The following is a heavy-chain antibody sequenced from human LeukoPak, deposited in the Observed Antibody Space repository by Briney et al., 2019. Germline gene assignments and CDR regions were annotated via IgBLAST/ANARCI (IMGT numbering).Heavy chain of an antibody. J-gene: IGHJ6*02. D-gene: IGHD1-26*01. CDR1: GGSISSGGYY. CDR3: ARASGSYWGYNYGMDV. CDR2: IYHSGST. V-gene: IGHV4-30-2*01. Sequence: SETLSLTCTVSGGSISSGGYYWSWIRQPPGKGLEWIGYIYHSGSTYYNPSLKSRVTISVDRSKNQFSLKLSSVTAADTAVYYCARASGSYWGYNYGMDVWGQGTTVTVSS.